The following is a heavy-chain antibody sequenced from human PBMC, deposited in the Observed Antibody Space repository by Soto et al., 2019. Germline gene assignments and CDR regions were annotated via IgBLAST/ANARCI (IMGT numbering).Heavy chain of an antibody. CDR2: IYSGDNT. J-gene: IGHJ4*02. CDR3: ARGGPRSGETGYYFDY. D-gene: IGHD1-1*01. CDR1: GFTISSNY. V-gene: IGHV3-66*01. Sequence: HPGGSLRLSCAASGFTISSNYMSWVRQAPGKGLEWVSLIYSGDNTYYADSVKGRFTISRDNSKSTLYLQMNNLRAEDMAVYYCARGGPRSGETGYYFDYWGQGTLVTVSS.